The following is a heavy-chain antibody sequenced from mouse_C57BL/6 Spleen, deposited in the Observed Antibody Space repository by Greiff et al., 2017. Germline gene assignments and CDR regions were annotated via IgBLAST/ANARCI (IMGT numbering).Heavy chain of an antibody. CDR2: IDPSDSYT. Sequence: QVQLQQPGAELVKPGASVKLSCKASGYTFTSYWMQWVKQRPGQGLEWIGEIDPSDSYTTYNQKFKGKATLTVDTSSSAAYMQLSSLTSEDAAVYYCGRKDKEAWLAYWGQGTLVTGSA. V-gene: IGHV1-50*01. CDR1: GYTFTSYW. CDR3: GRKDKEAWLAY. J-gene: IGHJ3*01.